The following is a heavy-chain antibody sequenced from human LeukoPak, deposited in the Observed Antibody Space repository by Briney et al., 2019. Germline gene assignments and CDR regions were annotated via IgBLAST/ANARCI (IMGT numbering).Heavy chain of an antibody. V-gene: IGHV4-4*09. J-gene: IGHJ3*01. CDR2: IHTSGSN. D-gene: IGHD3-3*01. CDR1: GVSISPYY. CDR3: ARLSAAVHLGAFDL. Sequence: SETLSLTCAVSGVSISPYYWAWIRHPPGKGLEWMGYIHTSGSNNQYPSLKSRVTISVDKSKNHFSLRLTSVTAADTAVYYCARLSAAVHLGAFDLWGQGTMVTVSS.